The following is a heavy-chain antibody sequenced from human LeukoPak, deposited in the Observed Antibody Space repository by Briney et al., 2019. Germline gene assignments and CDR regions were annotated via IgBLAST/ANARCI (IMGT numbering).Heavy chain of an antibody. D-gene: IGHD3-3*01. Sequence: PSETLSLTCTVSGGSISSGGYYWSWIRQPPGKGLEWIGYIYYSGSTYYNPSLKSRVTISVDTSKNQFSLKLSSVTAADTAVYYCARSDFWSGYYRDYWGQGTLVTVSS. CDR1: GGSISSGGYY. CDR2: IYYSGST. CDR3: ARSDFWSGYYRDY. V-gene: IGHV4-30-4*08. J-gene: IGHJ4*02.